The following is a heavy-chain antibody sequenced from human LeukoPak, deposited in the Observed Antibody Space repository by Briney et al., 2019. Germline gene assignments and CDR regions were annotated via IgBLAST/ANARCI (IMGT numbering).Heavy chain of an antibody. CDR3: AKDHVPMDRGVIIPYYFDY. CDR1: GFTFSSYA. Sequence: QPGGSLRLSCAASGFTFSSYAMSWVRQAPGKGLEWVSAISGSGGRTYYADSVKGRFTISTDNSKNTLYLQINSLRAEDTAVYYCAKDHVPMDRGVIIPYYFDYWGQGTLVTVSS. J-gene: IGHJ4*02. D-gene: IGHD3-10*01. V-gene: IGHV3-23*01. CDR2: ISGSGGRT.